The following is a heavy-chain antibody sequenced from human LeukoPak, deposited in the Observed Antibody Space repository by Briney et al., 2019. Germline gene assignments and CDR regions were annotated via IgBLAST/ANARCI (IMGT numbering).Heavy chain of an antibody. Sequence: SETLSLTCTVSGGSISSGDYYWSWIRQPPGKGLEWIGYIYYSGTTYYNPSLKSRVTMSVDTSKNQFSLKLSSVTAADTAVYYCARDGGYGSGSYYFDHWGQGTLVTVSS. CDR1: GGSISSGDYY. CDR2: IYYSGTT. D-gene: IGHD3-10*01. J-gene: IGHJ4*02. CDR3: ARDGGYGSGSYYFDH. V-gene: IGHV4-30-4*01.